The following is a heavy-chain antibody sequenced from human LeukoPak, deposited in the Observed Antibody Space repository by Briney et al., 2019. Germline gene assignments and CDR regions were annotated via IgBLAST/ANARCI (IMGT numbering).Heavy chain of an antibody. CDR1: GYSLTTLS. V-gene: IGHV1-24*01. CDR3: AKGDYDSSGYYLSGGFDY. D-gene: IGHD3-22*01. Sequence: ASVKVSCKVSGYSLTTLSMHWVRQAPGKGLEWMGGFDPEDGETIYAQKFQGRVTMTEDTSTDTAYMELSSLRSEDTAVYYCAKGDYDSSGYYLSGGFDYWGQGTLVTVSS. J-gene: IGHJ4*02. CDR2: FDPEDGET.